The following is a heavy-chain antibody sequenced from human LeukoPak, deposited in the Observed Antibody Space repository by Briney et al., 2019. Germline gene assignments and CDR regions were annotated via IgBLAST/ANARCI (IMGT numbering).Heavy chain of an antibody. CDR1: GGSISDNS. CDR2: IYYSGSP. CDR3: ARVAVAGRWFDY. D-gene: IGHD6-19*01. V-gene: IGHV4-59*06. J-gene: IGHJ5*01. Sequence: PSETLSLTCSVSGGSISDNSWSWIRRPPGKGLEWIGYIYYSGSPYYNPSLKSRVPISVDTSKTQFSLKLSSVTPADTAVYYCARVAVAGRWFDYWGQGTLVTVSS.